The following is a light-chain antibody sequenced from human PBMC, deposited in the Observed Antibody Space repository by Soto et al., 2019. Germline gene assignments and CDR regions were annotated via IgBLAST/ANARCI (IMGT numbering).Light chain of an antibody. V-gene: IGLV2-8*01. J-gene: IGLJ1*01. Sequence: QSALTQPPSASGSPGQSVTLSCIGTSSDVGGYNYVSWYQQYPGKAPKLMIYEVSKRPSGVPDRFSGFKSGNTASLTVSGLQPEDEADYYCTSYAGSDNFCVFGTGTKLTVL. CDR2: EVS. CDR3: TSYAGSDNFCV. CDR1: SSDVGGYNY.